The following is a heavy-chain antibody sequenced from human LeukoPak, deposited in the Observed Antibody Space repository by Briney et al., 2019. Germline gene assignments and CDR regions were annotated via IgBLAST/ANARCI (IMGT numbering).Heavy chain of an antibody. CDR3: AKPRSGWYDYDY. Sequence: GGSLRLSCAASGFTFSSFPMSWVRQAPGKGLEWVSAISGSGGSSSYADSVKGRFTISRDNSKNTLYLQMNSQRVEDTAVYYCAKPRSGWYDYDYWGQGTLVTVPS. CDR2: ISGSGGSS. V-gene: IGHV3-23*01. CDR1: GFTFSSFP. D-gene: IGHD6-19*01. J-gene: IGHJ4*02.